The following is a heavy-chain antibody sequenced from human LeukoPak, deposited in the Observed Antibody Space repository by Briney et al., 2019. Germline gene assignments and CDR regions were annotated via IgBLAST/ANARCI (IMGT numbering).Heavy chain of an antibody. Sequence: SVKVSCKASGGTFSSYAISWVRQAPGQGLEWMGGIIPIFGAANYAQKFQGRVTISADESTSTAYMELSSLRSEDTAVYYCARGRTIFGVVNYYYYYMDVWGKGTTVTVSS. J-gene: IGHJ6*03. D-gene: IGHD3-3*01. V-gene: IGHV1-69*13. CDR1: GGTFSSYA. CDR2: IIPIFGAA. CDR3: ARGRTIFGVVNYYYYYMDV.